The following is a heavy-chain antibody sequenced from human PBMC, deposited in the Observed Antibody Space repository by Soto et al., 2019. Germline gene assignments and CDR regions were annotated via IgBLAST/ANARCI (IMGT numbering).Heavy chain of an antibody. D-gene: IGHD6-19*01. CDR3: XXXXXXXXXSSGWCNWFEP. J-gene: IGHJ5*02. CDR2: IRPGGGGT. CDR1: TLTADSGLTSSNYA. V-gene: IGHV3-23*01. Sequence: EVQLLESGGGLVQPGGSLRLSCAVSTLTADSGLTSSNYAMSWVRKAPGXVLEWVSAIRPGGGGTFYADSVKGRFTISXXXXXXXXXXXXXXXXXXXXXXXXXXXXXXXXXXSSGWCNWFEPWGQGTLVTVSS.